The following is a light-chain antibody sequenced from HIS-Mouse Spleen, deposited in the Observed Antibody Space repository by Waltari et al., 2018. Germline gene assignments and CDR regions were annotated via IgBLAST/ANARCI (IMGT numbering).Light chain of an antibody. V-gene: IGLV2-11*01. CDR1: SSDVGGYNY. Sequence: QSALTQPRSVSGSPGQSVTISCTGTSSDVGGYNYVSWYQQHPGKAPKRMIYDVSKRTSGVPDRLSGSKSGNTASLTISGLQAEDEADYYCCSYAGSYTGVFGTGTKVTVL. J-gene: IGLJ1*01. CDR2: DVS. CDR3: CSYAGSYTGV.